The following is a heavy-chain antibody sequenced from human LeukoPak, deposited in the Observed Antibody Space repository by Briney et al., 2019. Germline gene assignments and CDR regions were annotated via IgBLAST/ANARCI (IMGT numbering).Heavy chain of an antibody. Sequence: GGSLRLSCAASGFSFSSYGMHWVRQAPGKGLEWVAFIRYDGSNKYYADSVKGRFTISRDNSKNTLYLQMNSLRAEDTAVYYCAKDLIVGTTNFDYWGQGTLVTVSS. CDR3: AKDLIVGTTNFDY. CDR2: IRYDGSNK. D-gene: IGHD1-26*01. J-gene: IGHJ4*02. V-gene: IGHV3-30*02. CDR1: GFSFSSYG.